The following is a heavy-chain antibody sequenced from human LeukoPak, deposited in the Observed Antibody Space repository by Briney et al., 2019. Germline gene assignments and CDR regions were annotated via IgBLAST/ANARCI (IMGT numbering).Heavy chain of an antibody. D-gene: IGHD3-22*01. CDR1: GFTFSSYA. V-gene: IGHV3-23*01. Sequence: NPGGSLRLSCAASGFTFSSYAMSWVRQAPGKGLEWVSAISGSGGSTYYADSVKGRFTISRDNSKNTLYLQMNSLRAEDTAVYYCAKSVDSSGYYYVVGYYYFDYWGQGTLVTVSS. CDR2: ISGSGGST. J-gene: IGHJ4*02. CDR3: AKSVDSSGYYYVVGYYYFDY.